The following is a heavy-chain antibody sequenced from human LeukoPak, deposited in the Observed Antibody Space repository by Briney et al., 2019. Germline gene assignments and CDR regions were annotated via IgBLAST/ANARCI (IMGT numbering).Heavy chain of an antibody. V-gene: IGHV3-23*01. J-gene: IGHJ4*02. CDR3: AKVLTYYYDSSGYATDY. CDR1: GFTFSSYA. Sequence: GGSLRLSCAASGFTFSSYAMSWVRQAPGKGLEWVSATSGSGGSTYYADSVKGRFTISRDNSKNTLYLQMNSLRAEDTAVYYCAKVLTYYYDSSGYATDYWGQGTLVTVSS. CDR2: TSGSGGST. D-gene: IGHD3-22*01.